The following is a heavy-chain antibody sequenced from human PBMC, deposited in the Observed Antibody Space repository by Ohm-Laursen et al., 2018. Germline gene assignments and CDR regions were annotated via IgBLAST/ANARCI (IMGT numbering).Heavy chain of an antibody. D-gene: IGHD5-12*01. Sequence: SLRLSCAASGFTFSNFGMYWVRQAPGKGLEFVSSITTNGGGTYYVDSVKGRFTVSRDNSKNILYLQMGSLRSEDMAVYYCARDGSDMGDYWGQGTLVTVSS. V-gene: IGHV3-64*02. CDR1: GFTFSNFG. CDR2: ITTNGGGT. CDR3: ARDGSDMGDY. J-gene: IGHJ4*02.